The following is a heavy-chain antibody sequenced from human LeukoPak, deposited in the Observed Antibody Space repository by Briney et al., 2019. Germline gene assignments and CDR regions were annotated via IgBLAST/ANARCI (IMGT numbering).Heavy chain of an antibody. CDR1: GFTVSSNY. CDR2: IYSGGST. CDR3: ATSSGRYFDAFDM. V-gene: IGHV3-53*04. Sequence: GGSLRLSCAASGFTVSSNYMNWVRQAPGKGLEWVSVIYSGGSTYYADSVKGRFTISRHNSKNTLYLQMNSLRAEDTAVYYCATSSGRYFDAFDMWGQGTMVTVSS. J-gene: IGHJ3*02. D-gene: IGHD1-26*01.